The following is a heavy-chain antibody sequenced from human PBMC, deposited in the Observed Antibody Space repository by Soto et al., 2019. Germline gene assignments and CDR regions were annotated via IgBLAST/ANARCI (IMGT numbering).Heavy chain of an antibody. CDR2: ISYDGSNK. J-gene: IGHJ4*02. D-gene: IGHD3-16*02. V-gene: IGHV3-30*18. Sequence: QVQLVESGGGVVQPGRSLRLSCAASGFTFSSYGMHWVRQAPGKGLEWVAVISYDGSNKYYADSVKGRFTISRDNSKNTLYLQMNSLRAEDKAVYYCAKDRGTFGGFSVYPLDYWGQGTLVTVSS. CDR1: GFTFSSYG. CDR3: AKDRGTFGGFSVYPLDY.